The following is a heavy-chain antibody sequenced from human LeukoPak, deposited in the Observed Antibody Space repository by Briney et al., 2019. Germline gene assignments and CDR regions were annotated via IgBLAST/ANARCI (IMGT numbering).Heavy chain of an antibody. J-gene: IGHJ4*02. V-gene: IGHV3-23*01. CDR2: ISSPADTI. Sequence: GGSLRLSCAASGFTFSTYVMAWVRQTPGKGLEWVSVISSPADTIYYADFVRGRFTISRDNSKYTLYLPLNRLRVDDTAVYYCARAPSHRGFDYWGQGTLVTVSS. CDR1: GFTFSTYV. CDR3: ARAPSHRGFDY.